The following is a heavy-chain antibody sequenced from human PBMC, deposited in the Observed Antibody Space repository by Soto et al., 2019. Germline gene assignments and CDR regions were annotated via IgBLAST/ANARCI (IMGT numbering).Heavy chain of an antibody. J-gene: IGHJ4*02. D-gene: IGHD3-10*01. V-gene: IGHV4-39*01. Sequence: KPSETLSRTCTASGGSISRTRYRWGWIRQLAGKGLEWFGSREYSWSRYFNPSINSRINISADPSKNQLSLTLTSVTAAALAVYYCARPGPYWGQGALVTVSS. CDR1: GGSISRTRYR. CDR2: REYSWSR. CDR3: ARPGPY.